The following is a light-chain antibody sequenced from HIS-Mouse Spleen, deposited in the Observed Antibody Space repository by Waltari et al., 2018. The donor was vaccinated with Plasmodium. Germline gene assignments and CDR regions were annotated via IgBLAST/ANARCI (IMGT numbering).Light chain of an antibody. Sequence: EIVMTQSPATLSVLPGERATLSCRASQSVSSNLAWYQQKPGQAPRLRIYGASTRATGIPARFSGSGSGTEFTLTISSMQSEDFAVYYCQQYNNWPPYTFGQGTKLEIK. J-gene: IGKJ2*01. V-gene: IGKV3-15*01. CDR3: QQYNNWPPYT. CDR1: QSVSSN. CDR2: GAS.